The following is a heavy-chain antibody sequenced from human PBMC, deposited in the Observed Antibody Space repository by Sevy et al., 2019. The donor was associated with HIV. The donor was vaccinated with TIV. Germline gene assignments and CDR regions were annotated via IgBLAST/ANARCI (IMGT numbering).Heavy chain of an antibody. CDR2: IYPGDSDT. CDR3: ARVIVATTYPIRVHESDI. J-gene: IGHJ3*02. D-gene: IGHD5-12*01. CDR1: GYRFTNYW. Sequence: GESLKISCKGSGYRFTNYWLGWVRQMPGKGLEWMGMIYPGDSDTRYSPSLQGQVSISADKSISTAYLQWTSLKASDTAMYYCARVIVATTYPIRVHESDIWGQGTMVTVSS. V-gene: IGHV5-51*01.